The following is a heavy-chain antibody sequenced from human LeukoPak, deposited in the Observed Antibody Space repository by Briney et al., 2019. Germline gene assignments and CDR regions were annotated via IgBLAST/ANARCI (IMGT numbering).Heavy chain of an antibody. Sequence: GGSLRLSCTASGFTFGDYAMSWFRQAPGKGLEWVSAISGSGGSTYYADSVKGRFTISRDNSKNTLYLQMNSLRAEDTAVYYCAKEDRGYSYGQGFDYWGQGTLVTVSS. D-gene: IGHD5-18*01. CDR1: GFTFGDYA. CDR3: AKEDRGYSYGQGFDY. CDR2: ISGSGGST. V-gene: IGHV3-23*01. J-gene: IGHJ4*02.